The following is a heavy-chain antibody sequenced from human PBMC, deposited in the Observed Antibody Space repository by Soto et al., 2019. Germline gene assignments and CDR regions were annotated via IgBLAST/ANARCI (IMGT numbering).Heavy chain of an antibody. V-gene: IGHV3-33*01. Sequence: PGGSLRLSCAASGFTFSSYGMHWVRQAPGKGLEWVAVIWYDGSNKYYADSVKGRFTISRDNSKNMLYLQMNSLRAEDTAVYYCASGGHGSSSWYLQGAPGYWGQGTLVTVSS. CDR2: IWYDGSNK. D-gene: IGHD6-13*01. J-gene: IGHJ4*02. CDR3: ASGGHGSSSWYLQGAPGY. CDR1: GFTFSSYG.